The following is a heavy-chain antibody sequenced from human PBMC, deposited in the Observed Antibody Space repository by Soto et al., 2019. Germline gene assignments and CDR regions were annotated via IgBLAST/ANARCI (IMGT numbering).Heavy chain of an antibody. CDR2: ISYDGSNK. Sequence: PGGSLRLSCAASGFTFSSYAMHWVRQAPGKGLEWVAVISYDGSNKYYADSVKGRFTISRDNSKNTLYLQMNSLRAEDTAVYYCAREYYYDSSGKFDYWGQGTLVTVSS. V-gene: IGHV3-30-3*01. CDR1: GFTFSSYA. D-gene: IGHD3-22*01. J-gene: IGHJ4*02. CDR3: AREYYYDSSGKFDY.